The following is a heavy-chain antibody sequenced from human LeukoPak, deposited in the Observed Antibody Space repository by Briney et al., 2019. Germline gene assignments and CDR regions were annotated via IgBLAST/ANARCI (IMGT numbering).Heavy chain of an antibody. CDR1: GYTFPDYF. Sequence: ASVKVSCKASGYTFPDYFIHWVRQAPGQGLEWMGIINPSGGSTSYAQKFQGRVTMTRDTSTSTVYMELSSLRSEDTAVYYCARGGPYSGSYYGLNFDYWGQGTLVTVSS. CDR3: ARGGPYSGSYYGLNFDY. V-gene: IGHV1-46*01. CDR2: INPSGGST. D-gene: IGHD1-26*01. J-gene: IGHJ4*02.